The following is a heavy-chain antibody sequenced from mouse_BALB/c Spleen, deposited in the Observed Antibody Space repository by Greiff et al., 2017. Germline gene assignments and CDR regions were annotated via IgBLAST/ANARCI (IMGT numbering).Heavy chain of an antibody. V-gene: IGHV2-9*02. D-gene: IGHD1-1*01. Sequence: LQESGPGLVAPSQSLSITCTVSGFSLTSYGVHWVRQPPGKGLEWLGVIWAGGSTNYNSALMSRLSISKDNSKSQVFLKMNSLQTDDTAMYYCARGEDYYGYLDYWGQGTTLTVSS. J-gene: IGHJ2*01. CDR2: IWAGGST. CDR1: GFSLTSYG. CDR3: ARGEDYYGYLDY.